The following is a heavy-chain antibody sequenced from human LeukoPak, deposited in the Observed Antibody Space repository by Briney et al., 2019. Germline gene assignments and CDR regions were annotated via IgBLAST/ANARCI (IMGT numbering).Heavy chain of an antibody. CDR2: ITSSSYI. V-gene: IGHV3-21*01. Sequence: GGSLRLSCAASGFTLSSYNMNWVRQAPGKGLEWVSSITSSSYIYYADSVKGRFTISRDNAKNSLYLQIKSLRAEDTAVYYCARKHDYGGNRIYYWGQGTLVTVSS. J-gene: IGHJ4*02. CDR3: ARKHDYGGNRIYY. CDR1: GFTLSSYN. D-gene: IGHD4-23*01.